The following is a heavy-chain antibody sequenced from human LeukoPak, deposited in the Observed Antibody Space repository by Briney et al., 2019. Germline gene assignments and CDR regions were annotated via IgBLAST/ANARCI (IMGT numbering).Heavy chain of an antibody. CDR1: GDSISGYY. CDR2: IYYSGST. CDR3: SRESGAFSPFGY. D-gene: IGHD1-26*01. V-gene: IGHV4-59*12. J-gene: IGHJ4*02. Sequence: SETLSLTCTVSGDSISGYYWSWIRQPPGKRLEWIGYIYYSGSTNYNPSLKSRVTMSLDKSKNHLSLNLTSVTAADTAVYYCSRESGAFSPFGYWGQGTLVTVSS.